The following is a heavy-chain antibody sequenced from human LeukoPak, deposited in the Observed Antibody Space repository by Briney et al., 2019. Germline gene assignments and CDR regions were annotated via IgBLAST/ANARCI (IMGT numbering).Heavy chain of an antibody. J-gene: IGHJ4*02. CDR1: GFTFSDYY. CDR3: ARSGDGGYDSDY. CDR2: ISTRSGYT. Sequence: GGSLTLSCAASGFTFSDYYMSWVRQAPGKGLEWISYISTRSGYTNYADSVKGRFTISRDNAKNSLYLQMDSLRAEDTAVYYCARSGDGGYDSDYWGQGTLVTVSS. D-gene: IGHD5-12*01. V-gene: IGHV3-11*03.